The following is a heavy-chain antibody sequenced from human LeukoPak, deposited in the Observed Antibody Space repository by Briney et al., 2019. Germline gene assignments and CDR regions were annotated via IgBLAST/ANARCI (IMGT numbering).Heavy chain of an antibody. CDR1: GGSISNDDYY. D-gene: IGHD5-24*01. Sequence: PSQTLSLTCTVSGGSISNDDYYWTWIRQSPGKGLEWIGYIFYRGSTYYNPSLKSRVTMSVDTSKNQFSLKLSSVTAADTAVYYCARENGRRWLQLDYWGQGTLVTVSS. J-gene: IGHJ4*02. CDR2: IFYRGST. V-gene: IGHV4-30-4*01. CDR3: ARENGRRWLQLDY.